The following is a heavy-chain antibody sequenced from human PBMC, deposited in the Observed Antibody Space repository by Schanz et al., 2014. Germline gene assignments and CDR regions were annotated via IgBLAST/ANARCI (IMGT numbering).Heavy chain of an antibody. J-gene: IGHJ3*02. CDR3: AKRCSSTSCSHGAFDI. V-gene: IGHV3-30*02. CDR1: GFTFSSYS. CDR2: IRYDGSSK. Sequence: QVQLVESGGGVVQPGGSLRLSCAASGFTFSSYSMHWVRQAPGKGLEWVAFIRYDGSSKYYADSVRGRFTISRDDSKNILYLQMNSLRAEDTAMYYCAKRCSSTSCSHGAFDIWGQGTMVTVSS. D-gene: IGHD2-2*01.